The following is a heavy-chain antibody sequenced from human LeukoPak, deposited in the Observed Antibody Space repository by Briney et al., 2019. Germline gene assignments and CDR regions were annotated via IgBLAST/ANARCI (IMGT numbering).Heavy chain of an antibody. CDR2: MNPNSGNT. CDR3: VRGAPYYYDSSGYSDDY. V-gene: IGHV1-8*02. J-gene: IGHJ4*02. CDR1: GGTFSSYA. Sequence: GASVKVSCKASGGTFSSYAISWVRQAPGQGLEWMGWMNPNSGNTGYAQKFQGRVTMTRNTSISTAYMELSSLRSEDTAVYYCVRGAPYYYDSSGYSDDYWGQGTLVTVSS. D-gene: IGHD3-22*01.